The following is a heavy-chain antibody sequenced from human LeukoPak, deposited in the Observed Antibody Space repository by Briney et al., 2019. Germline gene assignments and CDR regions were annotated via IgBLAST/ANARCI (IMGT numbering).Heavy chain of an antibody. CDR3: ARDGGTTPFDP. J-gene: IGHJ5*02. V-gene: IGHV1-18*04. CDR1: GYTFTGYS. D-gene: IGHD2/OR15-2a*01. Sequence: ASVKVSCKASGYTFTGYSMHWVRQAPGQGLEWMGWISAYNGNTNYAQKLQGRVTMTTDTSTSTAYIELRSLRSDDTAVYYCARDGGTTPFDPWGQGTLVTVSS. CDR2: ISAYNGNT.